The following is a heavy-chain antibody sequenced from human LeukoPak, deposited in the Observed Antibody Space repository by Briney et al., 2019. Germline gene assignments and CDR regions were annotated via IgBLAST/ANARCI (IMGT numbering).Heavy chain of an antibody. D-gene: IGHD3-22*01. CDR2: IWYDGSNK. V-gene: IGHV3-33*08. CDR3: AREVTYYYDSSGSPGDY. Sequence: GRTLRLSCAASGFTFSSYGMHWVRQAPGKGLEWVAVIWYDGSNKYYADSVKGRFTISRDNSKNTLYLQMNSLRAEDTAVYYCAREVTYYYDSSGSPGDYWGQGTLVTVPS. J-gene: IGHJ4*02. CDR1: GFTFSSYG.